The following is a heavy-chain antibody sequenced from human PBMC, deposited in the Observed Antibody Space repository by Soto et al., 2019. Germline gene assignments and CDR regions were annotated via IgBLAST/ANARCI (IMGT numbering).Heavy chain of an antibody. D-gene: IGHD3-3*01. CDR1: GDSIISIYH. Sequence: PSETLSLTCAVSGDSIISIYHWAWIRQPPGRGLEWIASIYHTGTTYYTPSLRSRVTISVDTSKNQFSLRLSSVTAADTALYFCARLQFYDFWSGSVPMDVWGQGTTVTVS. J-gene: IGHJ6*02. CDR2: IYHTGTT. CDR3: ARLQFYDFWSGSVPMDV. V-gene: IGHV4-38-2*01.